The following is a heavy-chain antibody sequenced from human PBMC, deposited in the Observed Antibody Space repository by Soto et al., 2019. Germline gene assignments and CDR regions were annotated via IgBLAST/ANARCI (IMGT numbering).Heavy chain of an antibody. CDR3: ASHRGPTGPNY. J-gene: IGHJ4*02. D-gene: IGHD3-10*01. V-gene: IGHV4-39*01. CDR2: MYHSGNT. CDR1: GDSISSNNYY. Sequence: QLQLQESGPGLVKPSETLSLTCTVSGDSISSNNYYWGWIRQPPGKGLEWIGSMYHSGNTYHNPSLKSRVTIPVDTSKTQLSLNLRSVPAADTAVYYCASHRGPTGPNYWGQGTLVTVSS.